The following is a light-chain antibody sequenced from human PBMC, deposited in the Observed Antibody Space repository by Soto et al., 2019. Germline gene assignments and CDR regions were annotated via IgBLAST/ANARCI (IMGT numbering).Light chain of an antibody. CDR1: RTITMY. V-gene: IGKV1-39*01. CDR2: AAS. Sequence: DIQMTQSPSSLSASVGDRVTITCRASRTITMYLNWYQQKSGQAPKLLINAASTLRSGFPSRFSGGGSGSEFILTITGLQTEDFATYYCQQSYSTPWTYGQGTKVDIK. CDR3: QQSYSTPWT. J-gene: IGKJ1*01.